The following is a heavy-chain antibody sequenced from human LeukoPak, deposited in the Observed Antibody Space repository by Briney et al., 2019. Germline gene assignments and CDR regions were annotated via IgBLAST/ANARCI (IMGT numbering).Heavy chain of an antibody. CDR1: GFTFSSYA. CDR3: ARSSRRVGASTPYYYYFYMDV. D-gene: IGHD1-26*01. CDR2: VSTSGGTT. V-gene: IGHV3-23*01. Sequence: GGSPRLSCVASGFTFSSYALSWVRQAPGKGLEWVSSVSTSGGTTYSADSVKGRFTISRDNSKNTLYLQMNSLRAEDTAVFYCARSSRRVGASTPYYYYFYMDVWGKRTTVTVSS. J-gene: IGHJ6*03.